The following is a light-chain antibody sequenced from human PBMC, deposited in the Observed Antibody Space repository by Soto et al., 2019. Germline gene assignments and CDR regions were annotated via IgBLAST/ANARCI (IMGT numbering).Light chain of an antibody. CDR1: QGIGHW. CDR2: ATS. V-gene: IGKV1-12*02. J-gene: IGKJ1*01. CDR3: QQAHSFPWT. Sequence: DIQMTQSPSSVSASVGDRVTITCRASQGIGHWLAWYQHKPGKAPQLLIYATSSLQSAVPSRFSGSGSETDFTLTISSLQPEDFATYYCQQAHSFPWTFGQGTKVEIK.